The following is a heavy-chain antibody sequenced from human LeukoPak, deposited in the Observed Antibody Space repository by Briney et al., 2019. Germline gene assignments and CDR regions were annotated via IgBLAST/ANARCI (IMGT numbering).Heavy chain of an antibody. CDR1: GYTFTSYG. D-gene: IGHD3-10*01. CDR2: ISAYNGNT. CDR3: ARESRGSGSYYKRWEFDY. J-gene: IGHJ4*02. Sequence: ASVKVSCKASGYTFTSYGISWVRQAPGQGLEWMGWISAYNGNTNYAQKLQGRVTMTTDTSTSTAYMELRSLRSDDTAVYYCARESRGSGSYYKRWEFDYWGQGTLVTVSS. V-gene: IGHV1-18*01.